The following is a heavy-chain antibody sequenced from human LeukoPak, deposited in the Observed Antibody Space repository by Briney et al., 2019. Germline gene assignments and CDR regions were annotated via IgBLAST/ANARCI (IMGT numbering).Heavy chain of an antibody. J-gene: IGHJ5*02. D-gene: IGHD2-2*01. CDR3: ARDSGLRRGPEYHNWFDP. CDR1: GDSISNGSYY. Sequence: SETLSLTCAVSGDSISNGSYYWGWIRQPPGRGLEWIGSIYYSGSTYYNPSLKSRVTISVDTSKNQLSLELDSVTAADTAVYYCARDSGLRRGPEYHNWFDPWGQGIQVSVSS. V-gene: IGHV4-39*07. CDR2: IYYSGST.